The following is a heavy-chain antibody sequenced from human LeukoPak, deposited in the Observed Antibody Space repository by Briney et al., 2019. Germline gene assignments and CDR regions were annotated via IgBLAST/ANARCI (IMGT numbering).Heavy chain of an antibody. CDR2: IYYSGST. V-gene: IGHV4-59*12. J-gene: IGHJ4*02. CDR3: ARDGSSSKAYYFDY. D-gene: IGHD6-6*01. CDR1: GGSISSYY. Sequence: SETLSLTCTVSGGSISSYYWSWIRQPPGKGLEWIGYIYYSGSTNYNPSLKSRVTISVDTSKNQFSLKLSSVTAADTAVYYCARDGSSSKAYYFDYWGQGTLVTVSS.